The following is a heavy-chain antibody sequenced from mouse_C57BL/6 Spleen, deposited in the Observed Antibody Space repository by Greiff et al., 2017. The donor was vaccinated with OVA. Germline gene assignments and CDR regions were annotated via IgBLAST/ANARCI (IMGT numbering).Heavy chain of an antibody. CDR3: AITTGNY. CDR1: GYTFTSYW. V-gene: IGHV1-69*01. Sequence: VQLQQPGAELVMPGASVKLSCKASGYTFTSYWMHWVKQRPGKGLEWIGEIDASDSYTNSHHKFKGKSTLTVDKSYSTAYMQISSLTSEYSAVYYCAITTGNYWGQGTTLTVSS. CDR2: IDASDSYT. D-gene: IGHD1-1*01. J-gene: IGHJ2*01.